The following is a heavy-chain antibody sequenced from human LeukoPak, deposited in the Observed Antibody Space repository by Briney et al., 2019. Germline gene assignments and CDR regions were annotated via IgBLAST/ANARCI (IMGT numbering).Heavy chain of an antibody. CDR1: GFTFSDYY. J-gene: IGHJ6*02. Sequence: PGGSLRLSCAASGFTFSDYYMSWIRQAPGKGLEWVSYISSSGSTIYYADSVKGRFTISRDNAKNSLYLQMNSLRAEDTAVYYCARDGGPDYGVYRPGLRRYYGMDVWGQGTTVTVSS. CDR2: ISSSGSTI. CDR3: ARDGGPDYGVYRPGLRRYYGMDV. V-gene: IGHV3-11*01. D-gene: IGHD4-17*01.